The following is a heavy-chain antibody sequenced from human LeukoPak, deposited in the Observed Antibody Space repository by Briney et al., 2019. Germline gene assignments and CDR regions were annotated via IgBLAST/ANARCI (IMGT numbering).Heavy chain of an antibody. CDR3: AKRPSTYCFEGGCYFNY. D-gene: IGHD3-9*01. Sequence: GGSLRLSCAASGFSFSSYAMSWVRQAPGKGLEGVAAISGSGANTYYADSVKGRFTISRDNTKDTLYLQMNTLRAEDTAVYYCAKRPSTYCFEGGCYFNYCGQGTLVTVSS. V-gene: IGHV3-23*01. J-gene: IGHJ4*02. CDR1: GFSFSSYA. CDR2: ISGSGANT.